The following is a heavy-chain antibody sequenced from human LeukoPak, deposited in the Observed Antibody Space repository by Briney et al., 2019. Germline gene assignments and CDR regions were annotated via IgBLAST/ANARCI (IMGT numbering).Heavy chain of an antibody. CDR2: IIPIFGTA. J-gene: IGHJ5*02. Sequence: SVKVSCKASGGTFSSYAISWVRQAPGQGLEWMGGIIPIFGTANYAQKFQGRVTITADKSTSTAYMELSSLRSEDTAVYYCATYPHYGSGSYYPENWFDPWGQGTLVTVSS. CDR1: GGTFSSYA. CDR3: ATYPHYGSGSYYPENWFDP. V-gene: IGHV1-69*06. D-gene: IGHD3-10*01.